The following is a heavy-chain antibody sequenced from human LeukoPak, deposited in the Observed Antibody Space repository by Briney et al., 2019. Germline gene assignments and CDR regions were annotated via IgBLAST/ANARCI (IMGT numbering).Heavy chain of an antibody. CDR3: ARDPTYGSGSRYYFEY. V-gene: IGHV3-21*01. J-gene: IGHJ4*02. CDR2: ISSSSSYI. CDR1: GFIFSHYG. Sequence: GGTLRLSCAASGFIFSHYGMNWVRQTPGKGLEWVSSISSSSSYIYYADSVKGRFTISRDNAKNSLYLQMNSLRAEDTAVYYCARDPTYGSGSRYYFEYWGQGTLVSVSS. D-gene: IGHD3-10*01.